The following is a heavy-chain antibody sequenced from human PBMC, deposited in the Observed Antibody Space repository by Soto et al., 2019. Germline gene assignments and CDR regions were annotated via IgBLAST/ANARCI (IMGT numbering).Heavy chain of an antibody. CDR2: IYSGGRT. CDR1: GFPVSSNY. CDR3: ARGRKDVMTRGYVRDL. J-gene: IGHJ6*02. V-gene: IGHV3-53*01. D-gene: IGHD3-22*01. Sequence: RCPCSPSGFPVSSNYMSWVRQVPGKGLEWVSVIYSGGRTYYADSVKGRFTISRDNSKNTLYLQMNSLRAEDTAVYYCARGRKDVMTRGYVRDLWSQGMRVRVSS.